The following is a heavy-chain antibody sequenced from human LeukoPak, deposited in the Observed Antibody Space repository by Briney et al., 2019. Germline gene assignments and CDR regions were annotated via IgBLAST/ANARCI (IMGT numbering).Heavy chain of an antibody. CDR3: TTRITIFGVVIGLDY. J-gene: IGHJ4*02. D-gene: IGHD3-3*01. V-gene: IGHV3-15*01. CDR1: GFTFSSYA. Sequence: PGGSLRLSCAASGFTFSSYAMRWVRQAPGKGLEWVGRIKSKTDGGTTDYAAPVKGRFTISRDDSKNTLYLQMNSLKTEDTAVYYCTTRITIFGVVIGLDYWGQGTLVTVSS. CDR2: IKSKTDGGTT.